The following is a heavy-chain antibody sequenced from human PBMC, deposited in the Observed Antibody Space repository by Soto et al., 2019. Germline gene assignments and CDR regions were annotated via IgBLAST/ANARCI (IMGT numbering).Heavy chain of an antibody. D-gene: IGHD3-10*01. CDR2: IYYSGST. J-gene: IGHJ4*02. CDR3: ARRGDFRPFDC. Sequence: QVQLQESGPGLVKPSQTLSLTCTVSGGSISSGGYYWSWVRQHPGQGLEWSGHIYYSGSTYYNPSLKSRVIISADTSKNQFSLKLSSVTAADTAVYYCARRGDFRPFDCWGQGTLVTVSS. CDR1: GGSISSGGYY. V-gene: IGHV4-31*03.